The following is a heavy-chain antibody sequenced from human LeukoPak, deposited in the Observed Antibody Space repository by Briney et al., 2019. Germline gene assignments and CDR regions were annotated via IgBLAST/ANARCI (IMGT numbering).Heavy chain of an antibody. CDR1: GFTFSDYY. CDR3: ARVSSGSGWFSHFAY. D-gene: IGHD6-19*01. V-gene: IGHV3-11*01. Sequence: GGSLRLSCAASGFTFSDYYMSWIRQALGKGLEWVSHISSSGSTIYYADSVKGRFTISRDNAKNSLYLQMNSLRAEDTAVYYCARVSSGSGWFSHFAYWGQGTLVTVSS. CDR2: ISSSGSTI. J-gene: IGHJ4*02.